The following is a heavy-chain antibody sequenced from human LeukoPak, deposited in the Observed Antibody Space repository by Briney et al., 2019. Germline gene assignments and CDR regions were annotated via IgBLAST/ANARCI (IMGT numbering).Heavy chain of an antibody. D-gene: IGHD6-13*01. CDR2: INHSGST. CDR3: ARVGYSSSWIDY. CDR1: GGSFSGYY. J-gene: IGHJ4*02. V-gene: IGHV4-34*01. Sequence: SETPSLTCAVYGGSFSGYYWSWIRQPPGKGLEWIGEINHSGSTNYNPSLKSRVTISVDTSKNQFSLKLSSVTAADTAVYYCARVGYSSSWIDYWGQGTLVTVSS.